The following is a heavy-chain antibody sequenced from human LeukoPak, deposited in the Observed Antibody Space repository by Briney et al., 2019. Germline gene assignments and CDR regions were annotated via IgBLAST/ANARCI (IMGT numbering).Heavy chain of an antibody. CDR1: GFTFSSYA. J-gene: IGHJ4*02. CDR2: ISYDGSNK. Sequence: HPGGSLRLSCAASGFTFSSYAMHWVRQAPGKGLEWVAVISYDGSNKYYADSVKGRFTISRDNSKKTLYLQMNSLRAEDTAVYYCAREMLAAAGTRPDYWGQGTLVTVSS. D-gene: IGHD6-13*01. CDR3: AREMLAAAGTRPDY. V-gene: IGHV3-30*04.